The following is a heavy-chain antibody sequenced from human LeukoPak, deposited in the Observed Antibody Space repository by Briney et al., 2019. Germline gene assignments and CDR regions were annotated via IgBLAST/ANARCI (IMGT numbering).Heavy chain of an antibody. CDR2: INPNSGGT. CDR3: ARARCTGGSCYDY. J-gene: IGHJ4*02. D-gene: IGHD2-15*01. CDR1: GYTXTVYY. Sequence: ASVKVSCKASGYTXTVYYMHWVRQAPGQGLEWMGWINPNSGGTNSAQKFQGRVTMTRDTSISTAYMELSSLRSDDTAVYYCARARCTGGSCYDYWGQGTLVTVSS. V-gene: IGHV1-2*02.